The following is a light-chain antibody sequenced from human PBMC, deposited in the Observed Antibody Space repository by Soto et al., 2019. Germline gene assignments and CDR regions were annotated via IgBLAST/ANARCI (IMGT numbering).Light chain of an antibody. CDR3: SSYTISSTWV. Sequence: QSVLTQPPSVSGAPGQGVTISCTGSSSNIGAPYDVHWYQHLPGTAPKLIIYEVTNRPSGVSDRFSGSKSDNTASLTISGLQAEDEADYYCSSYTISSTWVFGGGTKLTVL. CDR1: SSNIGAPYD. J-gene: IGLJ3*02. V-gene: IGLV1-40*01. CDR2: EVT.